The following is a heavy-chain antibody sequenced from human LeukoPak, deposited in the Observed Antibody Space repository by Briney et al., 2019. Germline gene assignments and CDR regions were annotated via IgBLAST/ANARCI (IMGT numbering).Heavy chain of an antibody. V-gene: IGHV4-39*07. CDR2: IYYSGST. J-gene: IGHJ6*03. CDR3: ARERYDILTGDAYYYYYYMDV. Sequence: PSETLSLTCTVSGGSISSSNYYWGWIRQPPGKGLEWIGSIYYSGSTYYNPSLKSRVTISVDTSKNQFSLKLSSVTAADTAVYYCARERYDILTGDAYYYYYYMDVWGKGTTVTVSS. D-gene: IGHD3-9*01. CDR1: GGSISSSNYY.